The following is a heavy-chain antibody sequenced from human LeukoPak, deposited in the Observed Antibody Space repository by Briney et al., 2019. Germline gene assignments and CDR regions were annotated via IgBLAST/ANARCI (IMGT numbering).Heavy chain of an antibody. CDR2: ISGSGGST. J-gene: IGHJ4*02. Sequence: GGSLRLSCAASGFTFSSYAMSWVRQAPGKGLEWVSAISGSGGSTYYADSVKGRFTISRDNSKNTLYLQMNSLRAEDTAVYYCAKVGSWFFGVVTHYFDYWGQGTLVTVSS. CDR3: AKVGSWFFGVVTHYFDY. D-gene: IGHD3-3*01. V-gene: IGHV3-23*01. CDR1: GFTFSSYA.